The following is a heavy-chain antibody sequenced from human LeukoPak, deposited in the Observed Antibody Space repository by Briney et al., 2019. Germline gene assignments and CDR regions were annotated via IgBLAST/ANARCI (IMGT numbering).Heavy chain of an antibody. CDR1: GFTFSSYG. CDR2: IWYDGSNK. J-gene: IGHJ6*03. Sequence: GRSLRLSCAASGFTFSSYGMHWVRQAPGKGLEWVAVIWYDGSNKYYADSVKGRFTISRDNSNNTLYLQMNSLRAEDTAVYYCAKLGGQELHNYYVAVCGKGTTVAVSS. V-gene: IGHV3-33*06. D-gene: IGHD3-16*01. CDR3: AKLGGQELHNYYVAV.